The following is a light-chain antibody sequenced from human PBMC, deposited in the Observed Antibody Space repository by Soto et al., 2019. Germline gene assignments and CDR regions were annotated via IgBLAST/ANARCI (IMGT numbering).Light chain of an antibody. Sequence: DIQMTQSPSSVSASVGDRVTITCLASQDISSRLVWSQQKPGKAPTLLISTASNLQSGVPSRFSGSGSGTEFTLTISSLQPEDFATYYCQQANSFPITFGQGTRLEI. CDR1: QDISSR. CDR3: QQANSFPIT. V-gene: IGKV1-12*01. CDR2: TAS. J-gene: IGKJ5*01.